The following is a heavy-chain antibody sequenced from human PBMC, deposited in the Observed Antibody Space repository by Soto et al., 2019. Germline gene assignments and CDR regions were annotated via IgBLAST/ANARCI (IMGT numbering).Heavy chain of an antibody. CDR1: GGSMSSGGYY. CDR3: ARGDGSWAVVDY. Sequence: QVQLQESGPGLVKPSQTLSLTCTVSGGSMSSGGYYWSWIRQHPGGGLEWIGYISYSGSAYYSPSLKSRLSMSVDKSKNQFSLKLSSVTAADTAVYYCARGDGSWAVVDYWGQGTLVAVSS. D-gene: IGHD6-13*01. CDR2: ISYSGSA. J-gene: IGHJ4*02. V-gene: IGHV4-31*03.